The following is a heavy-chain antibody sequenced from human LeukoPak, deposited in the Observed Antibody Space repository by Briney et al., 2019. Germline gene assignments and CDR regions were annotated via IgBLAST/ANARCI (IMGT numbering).Heavy chain of an antibody. CDR1: GGTFSSYA. J-gene: IGHJ6*02. V-gene: IGHV1-2*04. Sequence: GASVKVSCKASGGTFSSYAISWVRQAPGQGLEWMGWINPNSGGTNYAQKFQGWVTMTRDTSISTAYMELSRLRSDDTAVYYCATRSSITITGPNGMDVWGQGTTVTVSS. D-gene: IGHD3-3*01. CDR3: ATRSSITITGPNGMDV. CDR2: INPNSGGT.